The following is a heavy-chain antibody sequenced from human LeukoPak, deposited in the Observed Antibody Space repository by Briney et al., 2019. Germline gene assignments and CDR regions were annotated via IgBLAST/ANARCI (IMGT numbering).Heavy chain of an antibody. Sequence: PSETLSLTCTVSGDSISNYYWSWIRQPAGKGLEWIGRIYTSGSTNYNPSLKSRVTMSVDTSKNRFSLKLSSVTAADTAVYYCERVSLVRGAPDYYFDYWGQGTLVTVSS. CDR3: ERVSLVRGAPDYYFDY. CDR2: IYTSGST. V-gene: IGHV4-4*07. J-gene: IGHJ4*02. D-gene: IGHD3-10*01. CDR1: GDSISNYY.